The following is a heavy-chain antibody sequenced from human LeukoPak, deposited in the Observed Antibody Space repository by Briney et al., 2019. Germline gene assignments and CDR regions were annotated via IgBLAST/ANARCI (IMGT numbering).Heavy chain of an antibody. D-gene: IGHD1-1*01. CDR3: ARGTQNYPLDY. J-gene: IGHJ4*02. Sequence: SETLSLTCTVSGGSISSGGYYWSWIRQHPGEGLEWIGYIYYSGSTYYNPSLKSRVTISVDTSKNQFSLKLSSVTAADTAVYYCARGTQNYPLDYWGQGTLVTVSS. V-gene: IGHV4-31*03. CDR1: GGSISSGGYY. CDR2: IYYSGST.